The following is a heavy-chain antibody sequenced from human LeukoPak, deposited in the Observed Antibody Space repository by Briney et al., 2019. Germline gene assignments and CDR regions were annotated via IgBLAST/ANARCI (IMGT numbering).Heavy chain of an antibody. V-gene: IGHV1-46*01. J-gene: IGHJ4*02. CDR1: GYTFTSYY. CDR3: ARGGPGIAAAGPLYDYFDY. D-gene: IGHD6-13*01. CDR2: INPSGGST. Sequence: ASVKVSCKASGYTFTSYYMHRVRQAPGQGLEWMGIINPSGGSTSYAQKFQGRVTMTRDTSTSTVYMELSSLRSEDTAVYYCARGGPGIAAAGPLYDYFDYWGQGTLVTVSS.